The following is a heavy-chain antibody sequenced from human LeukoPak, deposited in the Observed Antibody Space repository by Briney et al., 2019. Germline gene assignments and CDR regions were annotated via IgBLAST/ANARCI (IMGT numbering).Heavy chain of an antibody. Sequence: GGSLRLSCGASGFTFSSYDMHWVRRAPGKGLEWVAGIRYDGRHTYHADSVKGRFTISRDNSKNTLYLQMNSLRAEDTAVYYCARGGLRIAAAVWGQGTLVTVSS. D-gene: IGHD6-13*01. V-gene: IGHV3-30*03. J-gene: IGHJ4*02. CDR3: ARGGLRIAAAV. CDR2: IRYDGRHT. CDR1: GFTFSSYD.